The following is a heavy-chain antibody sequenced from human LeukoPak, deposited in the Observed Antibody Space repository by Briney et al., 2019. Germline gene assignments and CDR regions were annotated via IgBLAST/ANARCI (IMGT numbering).Heavy chain of an antibody. V-gene: IGHV4-34*01. CDR3: ARGLYSKFDY. CDR2: INHSGST. D-gene: IGHD4-11*01. Sequence: SETLSLTCAVYGGSFSGYYWSWIRQPPGKGLEWIGEINHSGSTNYNPSLKGRVTISVDTSKNQFSLKLSSVTAADTAVYYCARGLYSKFDYWGQGTLVTVSS. J-gene: IGHJ4*02. CDR1: GGSFSGYY.